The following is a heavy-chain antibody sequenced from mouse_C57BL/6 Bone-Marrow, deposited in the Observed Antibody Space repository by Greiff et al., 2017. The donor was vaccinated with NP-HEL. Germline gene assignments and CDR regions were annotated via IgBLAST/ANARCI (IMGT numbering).Heavy chain of an antibody. Sequence: VQLQQSGPELVKPGASVKISCKASGYAFSSSWMNWVKQRPGKGLEWIGRIYPGDGDTNYNGQFKGKATLTADKSSSTAYMQLSSLTSEDSAVYFCASSLYYGYPWFAYWGQGTLVTVSA. CDR2: IYPGDGDT. CDR3: ASSLYYGYPWFAY. D-gene: IGHD2-2*01. V-gene: IGHV1-82*01. J-gene: IGHJ3*01. CDR1: GYAFSSSW.